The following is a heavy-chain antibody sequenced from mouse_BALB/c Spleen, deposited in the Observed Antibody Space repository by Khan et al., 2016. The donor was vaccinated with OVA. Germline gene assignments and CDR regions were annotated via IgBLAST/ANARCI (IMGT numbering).Heavy chain of an antibody. CDR3: AREPGYYGGSAMDY. CDR1: GFTFSSYG. D-gene: IGHD2-3*01. CDR2: ISSGGSYT. Sequence: EVELVESGGDLVKPGGSLKLSCAASGFTFSSYGMSWVRQTPDKRLEWVAAISSGGSYTYYPDSLKGRSTISRDNATTTLYLQLSSLKSEDTAMDYCAREPGYYGGSAMDYWGQGTSVTVSS. J-gene: IGHJ4*01. V-gene: IGHV5-6*01.